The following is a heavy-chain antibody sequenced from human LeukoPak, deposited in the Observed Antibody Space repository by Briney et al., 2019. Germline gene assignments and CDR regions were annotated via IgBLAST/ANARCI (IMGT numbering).Heavy chain of an antibody. D-gene: IGHD4-17*01. CDR3: ARDAHGDYVGVYY. V-gene: IGHV4-4*02. CDR1: GGYISSSNW. Sequence: SGTLSLTCAVSGGYISSSNWWSWVRQPPGKGLEWIGEIYHSGNTNYNPSLKSRVTISVDKSKNQFSLKLSSVTAADTAVYYCARDAHGDYVGVYYWGQGTLVTVSS. CDR2: IYHSGNT. J-gene: IGHJ4*02.